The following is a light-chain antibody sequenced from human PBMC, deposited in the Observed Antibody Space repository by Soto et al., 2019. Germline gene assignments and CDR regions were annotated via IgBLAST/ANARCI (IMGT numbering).Light chain of an antibody. Sequence: EIVLTQSPGTLSLSPGERATLSCRASQSVSNNYLAWYQQKPGQAPRLLIYGASTRATGIPARFSGSGSGTDFTLNISSLQYEDFAVYYCQQYNKWPPETFGKGTKVDIK. CDR1: QSVSNN. V-gene: IGKV3-15*01. CDR3: QQYNKWPPET. CDR2: GAS. J-gene: IGKJ1*01.